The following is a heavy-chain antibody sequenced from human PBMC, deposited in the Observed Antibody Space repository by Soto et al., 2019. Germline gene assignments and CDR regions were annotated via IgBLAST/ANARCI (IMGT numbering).Heavy chain of an antibody. CDR3: ARTVGYYYGMDD. CDR1: GYTFTSYA. D-gene: IGHD4-17*01. V-gene: IGHV1-3*01. Sequence: QVKLVQSGAEVKKPGASVKVSCKASGYTFTSYAMHWVRQAPGQRLEWMGWINAGNGNTKYSQKFQGRVTITRDTTASPAYRELSSLRSEDTAVYYCARTVGYYYGMDDWGQGTTVTVSS. CDR2: INAGNGNT. J-gene: IGHJ6*02.